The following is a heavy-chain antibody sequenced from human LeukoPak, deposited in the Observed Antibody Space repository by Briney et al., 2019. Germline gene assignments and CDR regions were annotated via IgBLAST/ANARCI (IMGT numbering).Heavy chain of an antibody. CDR3: AKDIQLST. Sequence: GGSLRLSCAASGFTFSSYAMTWVRQAPGKGLEWVSLIGTIGYSTYYADSVKGRFTISRDNSKNTLSLQMNSLRVEDTAIYYCAKDIQLSTWGLGTMVTVSS. CDR2: IGTIGYST. D-gene: IGHD5-24*01. V-gene: IGHV3-23*01. CDR1: GFTFSSYA. J-gene: IGHJ3*01.